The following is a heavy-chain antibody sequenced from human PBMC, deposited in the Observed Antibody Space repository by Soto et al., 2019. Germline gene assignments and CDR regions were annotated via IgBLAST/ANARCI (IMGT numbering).Heavy chain of an antibody. CDR3: ARDQRGWGTYRSHQDAFDI. Sequence: QVQLVQSGAEVKKPGSSVNVSCTASGGTFSSYAISWVRQAHGQGLEWMGGLIPIFGTANYAHKFQGRVTSSADKSTSTAYMELSSLRSEDTSVYYCARDQRGWGTYRSHQDAFDIWFQGPMVTVSS. J-gene: IGHJ3*02. CDR2: LIPIFGTA. CDR1: GGTFSSYA. D-gene: IGHD3-16*02. V-gene: IGHV1-69*06.